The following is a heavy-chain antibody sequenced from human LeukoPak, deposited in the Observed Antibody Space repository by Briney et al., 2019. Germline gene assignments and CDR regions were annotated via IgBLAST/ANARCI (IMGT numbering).Heavy chain of an antibody. CDR1: GYTFTGYY. CDR3: ARGAYCGGDCYSFDY. V-gene: IGHV1-2*02. J-gene: IGHJ4*02. D-gene: IGHD2-21*01. CDR2: INPNSGGT. Sequence: ASVKVSCKASGYTFTGYYMHWVRQAPGQGLEWMGWINPNSGGTNYAQKFQGRVTMTRDTSIGTAYMELSRLRSDDTAVYYCARGAYCGGDCYSFDYWGQGTLVTVSS.